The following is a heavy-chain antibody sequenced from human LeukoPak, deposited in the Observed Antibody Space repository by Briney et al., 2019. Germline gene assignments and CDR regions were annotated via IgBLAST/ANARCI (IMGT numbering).Heavy chain of an antibody. J-gene: IGHJ4*02. Sequence: PGGSLRLSCAASGFTFSSYSMNWVRQAPGKGLEWVSSISSSSSYIYYADSVKGRFTISRDNAKNSLYLQMNSLRAEDTAVYYCARDRQRFLEWLPHPYYFDYWGQGTLVTVSS. CDR3: ARDRQRFLEWLPHPYYFDY. V-gene: IGHV3-21*01. CDR1: GFTFSSYS. D-gene: IGHD3-3*01. CDR2: ISSSSSYI.